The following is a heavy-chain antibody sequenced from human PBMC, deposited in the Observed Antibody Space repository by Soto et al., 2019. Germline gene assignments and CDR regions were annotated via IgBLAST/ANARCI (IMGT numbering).Heavy chain of an antibody. J-gene: IGHJ4*02. Sequence: PSETLSLTCAVYGGSFSGYYWSWIRQPPGKGLEWIGEINHSGSTNYNPSLKSRVTISVDTSKNKFSLKLSSVTAADTAVYYCAGTKAQQLVRWGQGTLVTVSS. D-gene: IGHD6-13*01. CDR1: GGSFSGYY. V-gene: IGHV4-34*01. CDR3: AGTKAQQLVR. CDR2: INHSGST.